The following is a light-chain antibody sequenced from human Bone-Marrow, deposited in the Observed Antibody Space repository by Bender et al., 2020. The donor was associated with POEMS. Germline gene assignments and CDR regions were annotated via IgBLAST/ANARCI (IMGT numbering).Light chain of an antibody. Sequence: QSALTQPASVSGSPGQSITISCTGTGSDVGNYNLVSWYQQRPGKAPKVMIYEFTAPPWGVSHRFSGYMSDNTASLTISRLRAGGEAEYYCCSYTRSNTGVCGRGTEVPVL. V-gene: IGLV2-23*02. CDR3: CSYTRSNTGV. J-gene: IGLJ1*01. CDR1: GSDVGNYNL. CDR2: EFT.